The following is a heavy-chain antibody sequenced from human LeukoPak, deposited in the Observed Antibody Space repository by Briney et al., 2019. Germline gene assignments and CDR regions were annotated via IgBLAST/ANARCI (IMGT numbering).Heavy chain of an antibody. CDR3: ARHGPYYDFWSGSRESYMDV. CDR2: IYPGDSDT. V-gene: IGHV5-51*01. Sequence: GESLKISCKGSGYSFTSYWIGWVRQMPGKGLEWMGIIYPGDSDTTYSPSFQGQVTISADKSISTACLQWSSLKASDTAMYYCARHGPYYDFWSGSRESYMDVWGKGTTVTVSS. J-gene: IGHJ6*03. CDR1: GYSFTSYW. D-gene: IGHD3-3*01.